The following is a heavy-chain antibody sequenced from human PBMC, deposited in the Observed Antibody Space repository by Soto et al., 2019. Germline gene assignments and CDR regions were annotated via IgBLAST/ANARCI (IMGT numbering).Heavy chain of an antibody. J-gene: IGHJ6*02. D-gene: IGHD3-3*01. V-gene: IGHV1-69*13. Sequence: SVKVSSKASGGTFSSSAISWVRQAPGQGLEWMGGIIPIFGTANYAQKFQGRVTITADESTSTAYMELSSLRSEDTAVYYCARDLRFLEWLLTHDYYYYGMDVWGQGTTVTVSS. CDR1: GGTFSSSA. CDR3: ARDLRFLEWLLTHDYYYYGMDV. CDR2: IIPIFGTA.